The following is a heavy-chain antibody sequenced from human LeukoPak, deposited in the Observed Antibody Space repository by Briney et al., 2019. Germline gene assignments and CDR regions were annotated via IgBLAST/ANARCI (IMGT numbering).Heavy chain of an antibody. CDR3: ARHGLLWFGETG. CDR1: GYTFTDYY. D-gene: IGHD3-10*01. CDR2: INPNSGGT. Sequence: GASVTVSCKASGYTFTDYYIHWVRQAPGQGLEWMGWINPNSGGTDYAQKFQGRVTMTRDTSISTAYLQWSSLKASDTAMYYCARHGLLWFGETGWGQGTLVTVSS. V-gene: IGHV1-2*02. J-gene: IGHJ4*02.